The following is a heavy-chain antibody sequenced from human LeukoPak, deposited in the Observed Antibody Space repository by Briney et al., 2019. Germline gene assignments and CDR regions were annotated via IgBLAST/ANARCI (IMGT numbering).Heavy chain of an antibody. CDR3: TTEYSGSNYY. CDR2: ISSSGGST. V-gene: IGHV3-23*01. CDR1: GFTFSSYA. D-gene: IGHD1-26*01. Sequence: GGSLRLSCAASGFTFSSYAMSWVRQAPGKGLEWVSAISSSGGSTYYADSVKGRFTISRDNSKNTLYLQMNSLRAEDTAVYYCTTEYSGSNYYWGQGTLVTVSS. J-gene: IGHJ4*02.